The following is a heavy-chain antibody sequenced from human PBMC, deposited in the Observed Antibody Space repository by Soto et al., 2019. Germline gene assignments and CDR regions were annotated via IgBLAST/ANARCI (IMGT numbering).Heavy chain of an antibody. CDR2: ILVDGRT. J-gene: IGHJ3*02. CDR1: GFTCSSYD. D-gene: IGHD2-8*02. CDR3: AKATATGGGAFDI. V-gene: IGHV3-23*01. Sequence: PGGSLRLSCAASGFTCSSYDMSWVRQAPGKGLEWVSTILVDGRTFYVDSVEGRFTISRDNSKNTVYLQMNSLTAGDTALYYCAKATATGGGAFDICGQGTMVTVSS.